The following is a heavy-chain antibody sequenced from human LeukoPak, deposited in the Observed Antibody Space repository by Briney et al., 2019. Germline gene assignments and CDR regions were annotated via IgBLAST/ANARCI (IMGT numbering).Heavy chain of an antibody. J-gene: IGHJ5*02. Sequence: SQTLSLTCAISGDSISSTSTAWHWIRQSPSRGLEWLGRTYYRSKWYTDYAESVKSRLVTNPDTSKNEFSLQMTSVTSSDTAIYFCARGPKTGWFDHWGQGTLVTVSS. D-gene: IGHD3-9*01. CDR3: ARGPKTGWFDH. CDR1: GDSISSTSTA. V-gene: IGHV6-1*01. CDR2: TYYRSKWYT.